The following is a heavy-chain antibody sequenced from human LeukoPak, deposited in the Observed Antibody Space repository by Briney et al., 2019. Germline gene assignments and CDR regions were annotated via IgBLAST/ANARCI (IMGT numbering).Heavy chain of an antibody. CDR2: IDHGGST. CDR3: ARALGAFDI. J-gene: IGHJ3*02. V-gene: IGHV4-59*01. Sequence: SETLSLTCTVSGGSFSSYYWTWVRQPPGKGLEWIGYIDHGGSTNYNPSLRSRVSISSDTSKIQFSLELTSVTAADTAVYYCARALGAFDIWGQGTMVTVSS. CDR1: GGSFSSYY.